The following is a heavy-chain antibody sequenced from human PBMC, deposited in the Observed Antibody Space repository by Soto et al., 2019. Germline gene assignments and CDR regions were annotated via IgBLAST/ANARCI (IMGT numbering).Heavy chain of an antibody. V-gene: IGHV3-30-3*01. J-gene: IGHJ6*02. D-gene: IGHD1-26*01. Sequence: QVQLVESGGGVVQPGRSLRLSCAASGFTFSSYAMHWVRQAPGKGLEWVAVISYDGSNKYYADSVKGRFTISRDNSKNTLYLQMNSLRAEDTAVYYCARVSSGSLYGMDVWGQGTTVTVSS. CDR2: ISYDGSNK. CDR3: ARVSSGSLYGMDV. CDR1: GFTFSSYA.